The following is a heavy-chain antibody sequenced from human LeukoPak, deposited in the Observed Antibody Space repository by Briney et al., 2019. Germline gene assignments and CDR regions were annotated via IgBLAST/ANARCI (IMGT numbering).Heavy chain of an antibody. D-gene: IGHD1-26*01. CDR2: ITGSGGST. Sequence: GGSLRLSCAASGFTFSSYAMTWVRQAPGKGLEWVSAITGSGGSTYYADSVKGRFTISRDNSKNTLYLQMNSLRVEDTAVYYCAKAVSILIVGATNFDYWGQGTLVTVSS. J-gene: IGHJ4*02. V-gene: IGHV3-23*01. CDR1: GFTFSSYA. CDR3: AKAVSILIVGATNFDY.